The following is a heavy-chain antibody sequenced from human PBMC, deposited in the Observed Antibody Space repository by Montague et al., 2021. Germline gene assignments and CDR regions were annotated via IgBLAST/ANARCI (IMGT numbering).Heavy chain of an antibody. Sequence: SETLSLTCAVYGGSFTGYYWSWIRQPPGKGLEWIGEIDHKETVTLNPSLKSRVIISLDTSKNHLSLNMTSVTAAGTATYYCARGPRGYGSGSRFDPWGQGTLIVVSS. CDR1: GGSFTGYY. CDR3: ARGPRGYGSGSRFDP. CDR2: IDHKETV. D-gene: IGHD3-10*01. J-gene: IGHJ5*02. V-gene: IGHV4-34*01.